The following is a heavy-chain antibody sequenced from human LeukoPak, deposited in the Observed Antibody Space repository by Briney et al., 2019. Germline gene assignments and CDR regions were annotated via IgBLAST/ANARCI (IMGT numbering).Heavy chain of an antibody. V-gene: IGHV1-2*02. CDR2: INPNSGET. D-gene: IGHD2-2*01. CDR3: ARLGTSYCSTRYGCYPVWYFDN. CDR1: GYTFNANY. Sequence: ASVKVSCKASGYTFNANYIHWVRQAPGQGLEWMGWINPNSGETNYSQKFQGRVIVTRDTSISTAYMELSRLTSDDTAVYYCARLGTSYCSTRYGCYPVWYFDNWGQGTLVTVSS. J-gene: IGHJ4*02.